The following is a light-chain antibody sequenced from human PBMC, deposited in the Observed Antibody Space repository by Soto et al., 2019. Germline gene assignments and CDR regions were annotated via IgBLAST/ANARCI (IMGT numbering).Light chain of an antibody. V-gene: IGLV2-14*01. J-gene: IGLJ3*02. CDR2: EVT. Sequence: QSALTQPASLSGSPGQSITISCAGTSSDIGGSKYVSWYQQHPGKAPKLIIYEVTYRPSGVSARFSGSKSGNTASLTVSGLQAEDEADYYCSSYTSRETWVFGGGTKVTVL. CDR3: SSYTSRETWV. CDR1: SSDIGGSKY.